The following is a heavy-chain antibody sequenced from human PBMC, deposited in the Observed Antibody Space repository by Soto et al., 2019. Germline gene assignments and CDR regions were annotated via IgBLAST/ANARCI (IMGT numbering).Heavy chain of an antibody. CDR1: GGSISSGGYY. Sequence: QVQLQESGPGLVKPSQTLSLTCTVSGGSISSGGYYWSWIRPHPGKGLEWFGYTYYSGSTYYNPSLKSRVTISVDTSKNQYSLKLSSVTAADTAGYYCARDKWEPWYNWFDPWGQGTLVTVSS. CDR3: ARDKWEPWYNWFDP. J-gene: IGHJ5*02. V-gene: IGHV4-31*03. CDR2: TYYSGST. D-gene: IGHD1-26*01.